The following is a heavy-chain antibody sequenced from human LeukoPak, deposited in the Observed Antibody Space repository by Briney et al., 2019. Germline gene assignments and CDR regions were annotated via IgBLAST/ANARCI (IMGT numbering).Heavy chain of an antibody. J-gene: IGHJ4*02. D-gene: IGHD5-24*01. Sequence: GGSLRLSCAASGFTFTSCTMSWVRRAPGKGLEWVSAISGSGGSTYYADSVKGRFTISRDNSKNTLYLQMNSLRAEDTAVYYCAKYGFSYYFDYWGQGTLVTVSS. CDR1: GFTFTSCT. V-gene: IGHV3-23*01. CDR3: AKYGFSYYFDY. CDR2: ISGSGGST.